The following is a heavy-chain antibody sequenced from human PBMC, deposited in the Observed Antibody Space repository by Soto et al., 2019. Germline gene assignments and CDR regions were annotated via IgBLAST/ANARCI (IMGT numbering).Heavy chain of an antibody. D-gene: IGHD2-2*01. Sequence: SETLSLTCTVSGGSISSYYLSWIRQPPGKGLEWIGYIYYSGSTNYNPSLKGRVTISVDTSKNQFSLKLSSVTAADTAVYYCARVLIASLGYCSSTSCPPYYMDVWGKGTTVTVSS. J-gene: IGHJ6*03. CDR1: GGSISSYY. CDR3: ARVLIASLGYCSSTSCPPYYMDV. CDR2: IYYSGST. V-gene: IGHV4-59*01.